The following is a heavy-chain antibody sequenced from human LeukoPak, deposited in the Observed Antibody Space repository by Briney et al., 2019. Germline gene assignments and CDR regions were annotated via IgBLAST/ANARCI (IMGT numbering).Heavy chain of an antibody. CDR2: ISAYNGNT. CDR3: ARKGSSSWTLDY. J-gene: IGHJ4*02. D-gene: IGHD6-13*01. V-gene: IGHV1-18*01. Sequence: ASVKVSCKASGGTFSSYAISWVRQAPGQGLEWMGWISAYNGNTNYAQKLQGRVTMTTDTSTSTAYMELRSLRSDDTAVYYCARKGSSSWTLDYWGQGTLVTVSS. CDR1: GGTFSSYA.